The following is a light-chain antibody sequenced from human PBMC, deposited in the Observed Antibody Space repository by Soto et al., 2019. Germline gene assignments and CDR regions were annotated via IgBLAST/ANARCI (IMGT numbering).Light chain of an antibody. CDR1: QSVSSY. V-gene: IGKV3-11*01. Sequence: EIVLTQSPATLSLSPGERATLSCRASQSVSSYLAWYQQKPGQAHRLLIYDASNRATGIPARFSGSGSATALTLTNISLEPEDLAVYYCQQRSNLPPWTFGQRTKVQIK. CDR2: DAS. CDR3: QQRSNLPPWT. J-gene: IGKJ1*01.